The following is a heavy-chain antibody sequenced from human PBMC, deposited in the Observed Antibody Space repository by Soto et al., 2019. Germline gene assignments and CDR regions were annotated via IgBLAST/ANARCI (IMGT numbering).Heavy chain of an antibody. CDR1: GYTVTELS. J-gene: IGHJ6*02. D-gene: IGHD2-15*01. CDR3: ATLRWRARGYYYYGMDV. V-gene: IGHV1-24*01. Sequence: ASVKVSCKVSGYTVTELSMHWVRQAPGKGLEWMGGFDPEDGETIYAQKFQGRVTMTEDTSTDTAYMELSSLRSEDTAVYYCATLRWRARGYYYYGMDVWGQGTTVTVSS. CDR2: FDPEDGET.